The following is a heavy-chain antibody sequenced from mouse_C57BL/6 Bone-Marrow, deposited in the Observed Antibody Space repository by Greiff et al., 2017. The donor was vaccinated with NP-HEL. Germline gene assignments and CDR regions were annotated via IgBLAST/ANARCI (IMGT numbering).Heavy chain of an antibody. CDR3: ARWGDDYDDPPDY. D-gene: IGHD2-4*01. V-gene: IGHV1-76*01. CDR1: GYTFTDYY. CDR2: IYPGSGNT. Sequence: VKLVESGAELVRPGASVKLSCKASGYTFTDYYINWVKQRPGQGLEWIARIYPGSGNTYYNEKFKGKATLTAEKSSSTAYMQLSSLTSEDSAVYFCARWGDDYDDPPDYWGQGTTLTVSS. J-gene: IGHJ2*01.